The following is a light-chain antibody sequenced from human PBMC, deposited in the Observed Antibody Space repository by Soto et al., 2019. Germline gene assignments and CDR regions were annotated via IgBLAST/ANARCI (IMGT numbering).Light chain of an antibody. V-gene: IGKV3-15*01. CDR3: QQYNNWPWT. CDR1: QSVSNY. CDR2: GAS. Sequence: EIVLTQSPGTLSLSPGERATLSCRASQSVSNYVAWYQQKPGQAPRLLIYGASTRATGIPARFSGSGSGTDFTLTISSLQSEDFAVYYCQQYNNWPWTFGQGTMVDIK. J-gene: IGKJ1*01.